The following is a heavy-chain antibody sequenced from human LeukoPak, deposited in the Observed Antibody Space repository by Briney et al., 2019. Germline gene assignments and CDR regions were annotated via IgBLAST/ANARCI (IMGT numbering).Heavy chain of an antibody. CDR3: ARQYDRVNWFDP. Sequence: GASVKVSCKASGGTFSSYAISWVRQAPGQGLEWMGRIIPILGIANYAQKFQGRVTITTDESTSTAYMELSSLRSEDTAVYYCARQYDRVNWFDPWGQGTLVTVSS. CDR2: IIPILGIA. J-gene: IGHJ5*02. V-gene: IGHV1-69*04. D-gene: IGHD3-16*01. CDR1: GGTFSSYA.